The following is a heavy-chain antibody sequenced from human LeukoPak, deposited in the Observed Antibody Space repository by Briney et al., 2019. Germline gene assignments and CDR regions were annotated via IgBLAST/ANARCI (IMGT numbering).Heavy chain of an antibody. Sequence: GGSLRLSCAASGFTFSSYGMHWVRQAPGKGLEWVAVISYDGSNKHYADSVKGRFTISRDNSKNTLYLQMNSLRAEDTAVYYCAKGNFGDILTGYYPKYYYYGMDVWGKGTTVTVSS. CDR2: ISYDGSNK. D-gene: IGHD3-9*01. J-gene: IGHJ6*04. CDR3: AKGNFGDILTGYYPKYYYYGMDV. V-gene: IGHV3-30*18. CDR1: GFTFSSYG.